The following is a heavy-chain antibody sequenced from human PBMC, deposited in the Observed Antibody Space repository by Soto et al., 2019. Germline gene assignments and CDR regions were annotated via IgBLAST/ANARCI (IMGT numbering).Heavy chain of an antibody. D-gene: IGHD5-12*01. CDR2: IYYSGST. Sequence: SETLSLTCTVSGGSISSSSYYWSWTRQPPGKGLEWIGSIYYSGSTYYNPSLKSRVTISVDTSKNQFSLKLSSVTAADTAVYYCARLMATMRFDYWGQGTLVTVSS. J-gene: IGHJ4*02. CDR3: ARLMATMRFDY. CDR1: GGSISSSSYY. V-gene: IGHV4-39*01.